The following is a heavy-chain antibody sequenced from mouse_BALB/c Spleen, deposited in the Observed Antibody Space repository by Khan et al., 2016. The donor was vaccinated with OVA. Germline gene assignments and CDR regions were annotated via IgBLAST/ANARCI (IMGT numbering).Heavy chain of an antibody. Sequence: QFQLVQSGPELKKPGETVKVSCKASGYTFTNYGMNWVKQAPGKGLKWMGWINTCTGEPTYADDFKGRFAFSLETSANTAYLQIKNLKNEDTATYFCARSDSYWFFDVWGAGTTVTVSS. CDR2: INTCTGEP. CDR3: ARSDSYWFFDV. V-gene: IGHV9-3-1*01. CDR1: GYTFTNYG. J-gene: IGHJ1*01.